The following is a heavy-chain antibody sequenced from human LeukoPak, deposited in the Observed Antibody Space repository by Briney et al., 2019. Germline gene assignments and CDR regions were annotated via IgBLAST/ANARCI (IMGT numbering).Heavy chain of an antibody. J-gene: IGHJ6*02. V-gene: IGHV3-30-3*01. CDR3: ARGGWSYYYYYGMDV. CDR2: ISYDGSNK. Sequence: GGSLLLSCAASGFTFSSYAMHGVRQAPGKGLEGVAVISYDGSNKYYADSVKGRFTISRDNSKNTLYLQMNSLRAEDTAVYYCARGGWSYYYYYGMDVWGQGTTVTVSS. CDR1: GFTFSSYA. D-gene: IGHD6-19*01.